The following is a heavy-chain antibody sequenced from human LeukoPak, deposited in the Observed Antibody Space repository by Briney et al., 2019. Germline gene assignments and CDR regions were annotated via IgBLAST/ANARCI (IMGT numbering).Heavy chain of an antibody. V-gene: IGHV1-2*02. Sequence: ASVKVSCKASGYTFTGYYMHWVRQAPGQGLEWMGWINPNSGGTNYAQKFQGRVTMTRDTSISTAYMELSRLRSDDTAVYYCARVDSSGYCELWDYWGQGTLVTVSS. CDR1: GYTFTGYY. CDR2: INPNSGGT. J-gene: IGHJ4*02. CDR3: ARVDSSGYCELWDY. D-gene: IGHD3-22*01.